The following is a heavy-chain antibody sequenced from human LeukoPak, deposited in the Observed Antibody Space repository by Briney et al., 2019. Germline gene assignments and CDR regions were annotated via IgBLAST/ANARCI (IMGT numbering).Heavy chain of an antibody. CDR1: GGSISSYY. CDR2: IYYSGST. V-gene: IGHV4-59*01. CDR3: ARGSPLRLGELSLYRDFDY. D-gene: IGHD3-16*02. J-gene: IGHJ4*02. Sequence: SETLSLTCTVSGGSISSYYWSWIRQSPGKGLEWIGYIYYSGSTDYNPSLKRRVTISLDTSKNQFSLKVSSVTAADTAVYYCARGSPLRLGELSLYRDFDYWGQGTLVTVSS.